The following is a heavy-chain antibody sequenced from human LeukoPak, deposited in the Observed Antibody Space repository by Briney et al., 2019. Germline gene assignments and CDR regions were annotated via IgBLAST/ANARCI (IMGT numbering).Heavy chain of an antibody. CDR3: ARDKRSFGGFGELIQYYFDY. D-gene: IGHD3-10*01. CDR2: IKQDGSEK. Sequence: GGSLRLSCAASGFTFSSYWMSWVRQAPGKGLEWVANIKQDGSEKYYVDSVKGRFTISRDNAKNSLYLQMNSLRAEDTAVYYCARDKRSFGGFGELIQYYFDYRGQGTLVTVSS. CDR1: GFTFSSYW. J-gene: IGHJ4*02. V-gene: IGHV3-7*01.